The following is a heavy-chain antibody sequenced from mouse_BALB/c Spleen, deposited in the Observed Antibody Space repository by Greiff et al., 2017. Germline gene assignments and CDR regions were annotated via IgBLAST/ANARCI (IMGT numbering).Heavy chain of an antibody. D-gene: IGHD1-1*01. CDR2: INPGSGGT. J-gene: IGHJ4*01. CDR1: GYAFTNYL. Sequence: VKLMESGAELVRPGTSVKVSCKASGYAFTNYLIEWVKQRPGQGLEWIGVINPGSGGTNYNEKFKGKATLTADKSSSTAYMQLSSLTSDDSAVYFCARSYYYGGSRYAMDYWGQGTSVTVSS. CDR3: ARSYYYGGSRYAMDY. V-gene: IGHV1-54*01.